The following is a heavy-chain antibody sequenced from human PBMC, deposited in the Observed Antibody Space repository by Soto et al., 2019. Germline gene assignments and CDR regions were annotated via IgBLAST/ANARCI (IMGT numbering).Heavy chain of an antibody. CDR3: AKGVPGQSYYYYGMDV. D-gene: IGHD2-2*01. Sequence: AASVQVSCKASGGTFSSYAISWVRQAPGQGLEWMGGIIPIFGTANYAQKFQGRVTITADESTSTAYMELSSLRSEDTAVYYCAKGVPGQSYYYYGMDVWGQGTTVTVSS. CDR1: GGTFSSYA. CDR2: IIPIFGTA. V-gene: IGHV1-69*13. J-gene: IGHJ6*02.